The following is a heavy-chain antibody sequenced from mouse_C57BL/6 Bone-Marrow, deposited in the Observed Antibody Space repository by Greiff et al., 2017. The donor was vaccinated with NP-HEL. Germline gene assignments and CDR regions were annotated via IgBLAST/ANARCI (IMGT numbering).Heavy chain of an antibody. Sequence: QVQLQQPGAELVKPGASVKMSCKASGYTFTSYWITWVKQRPGQGLEWIGDIYPGSGSTNYNEKFKSKATLTVDTSSSTAYMQLSSLTSEDSAVYYCARRGLRPGYWYFDVWGTGTTVTVSS. CDR1: GYTFTSYW. D-gene: IGHD1-2*01. V-gene: IGHV1-55*01. CDR3: ARRGLRPGYWYFDV. J-gene: IGHJ1*03. CDR2: IYPGSGST.